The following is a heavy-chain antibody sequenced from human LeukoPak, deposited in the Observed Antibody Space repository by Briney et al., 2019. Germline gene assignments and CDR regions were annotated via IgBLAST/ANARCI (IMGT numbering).Heavy chain of an antibody. Sequence: SQTLSLTCAISGDSVSSKSAAWNWIRQSPSRGLEWLGGTYYRSKWSSGYAESVKSRITINPDTSKNQFSLQLKSVTPEDTAVYYCARDDVVVTADDQYYYYYGMDVWGQGTTVTVSS. V-gene: IGHV6-1*01. D-gene: IGHD2-21*02. CDR1: GDSVSSKSAA. CDR2: TYYRSKWSS. J-gene: IGHJ6*02. CDR3: ARDDVVVTADDQYYYYYGMDV.